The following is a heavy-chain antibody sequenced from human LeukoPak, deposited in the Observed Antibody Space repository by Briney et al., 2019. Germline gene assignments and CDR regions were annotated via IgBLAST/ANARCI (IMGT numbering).Heavy chain of an antibody. D-gene: IGHD2-15*01. J-gene: IGHJ4*02. CDR1: GFSVRSAH. CDR3: ARGGLEDQ. V-gene: IGHV3-53*01. CDR2: IFSGGST. Sequence: GGSLRLSCAASGFSVRSAHMHWVRQAPGKGLEWVSVIFSGGSTAYADPVKGRFTISRDISKNMVYLQMNNLRVEDTALYYCARGGLEDQWGQGTLVTVSS.